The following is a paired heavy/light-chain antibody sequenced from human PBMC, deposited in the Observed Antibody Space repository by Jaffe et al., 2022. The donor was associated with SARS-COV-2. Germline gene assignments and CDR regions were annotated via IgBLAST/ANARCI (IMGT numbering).Light chain of an antibody. CDR3: LQSVQFPIT. CDR1: QSLLFGDGKTY. J-gene: IGKJ5*01. V-gene: IGKV2D-29*01. CDR2: AVS. Sequence: DIVMTQTPLSLSVTPGQPASISCKSSQSLLFGDGKTYLYWFLQKPGQPPQLLIYAVSSRFSGVPDRLSGSGSGTDFTLKISRVEAEDVGIYYCLQSVQFPITFGQGTRLEIK.
Heavy chain of an antibody. J-gene: IGHJ4*02. CDR1: GFSFNKYW. CDR2: IKEDGSQK. CDR3: VAHFSHSSEDSTLRFAY. Sequence: EAQLVESGGGLVQPGGSLRLSCAASGFSFNKYWMSWVRQAPGKGLEWVANIKEDGSQKYYVDSVKGRFTVSRDNAMNSLFLEMNSLRAEDAAVYYCVAHFSHSSEDSTLRFAYWGQGTLVTVSS. V-gene: IGHV3-7*01. D-gene: IGHD3-22*01.